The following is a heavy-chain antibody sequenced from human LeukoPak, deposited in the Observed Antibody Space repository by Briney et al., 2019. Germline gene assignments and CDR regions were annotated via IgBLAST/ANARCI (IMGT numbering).Heavy chain of an antibody. CDR3: ARDHYHKVHSVMVTAPDY. CDR2: ISGSGGST. J-gene: IGHJ4*02. CDR1: GFTFSSYG. Sequence: GGTLRLSCAASGFTFSSYGMSWVRQAPGKGLEWVSGISGSGGSTYYADSVKGRFTISRDNSKNTLDLQMNSLRAEDTAVYYCARDHYHKVHSVMVTAPDYWGQGTLVIVSS. V-gene: IGHV3-23*01. D-gene: IGHD2-21*02.